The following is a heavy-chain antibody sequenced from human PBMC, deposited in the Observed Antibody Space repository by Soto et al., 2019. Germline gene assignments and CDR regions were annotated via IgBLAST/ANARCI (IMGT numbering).Heavy chain of an antibody. D-gene: IGHD6-19*01. J-gene: IGHJ5*02. Sequence: QLQLQESGPGLVKPSETLSLTCTVSGGSISSSSYHWGWIRQPPGKGLEWIGSIYYSGTTYHNPSLKSRVTISVDTSKNQFSLKLSSVTAADTAVFYCARQAYSSDWYPDWFDPWGQGTLVTVSS. CDR1: GGSISSSSYH. CDR2: IYYSGTT. CDR3: ARQAYSSDWYPDWFDP. V-gene: IGHV4-39*01.